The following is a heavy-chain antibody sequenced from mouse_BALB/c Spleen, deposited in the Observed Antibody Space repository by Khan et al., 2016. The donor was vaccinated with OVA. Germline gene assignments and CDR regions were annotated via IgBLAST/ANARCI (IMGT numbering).Heavy chain of an antibody. D-gene: IGHD2-3*01. CDR2: IWSDGST. J-gene: IGHJ4*01. Sequence: VQLKDSGPGLVAPSQSLSITCTVSGFSLTSYGVHWVRQPPGKGLEWLVVIWSDGSTNYNSVLKSRLSISKDNSKSQVFLKMNSLQTDDTAIYYCARWFDGYSSLYAMDYWGQGTSVTVSS. CDR3: ARWFDGYSSLYAMDY. V-gene: IGHV2-6*02. CDR1: GFSLTSYG.